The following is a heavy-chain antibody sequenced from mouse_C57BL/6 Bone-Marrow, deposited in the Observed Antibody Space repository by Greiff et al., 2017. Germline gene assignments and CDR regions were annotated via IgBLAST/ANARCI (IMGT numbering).Heavy chain of an antibody. CDR1: GYTFTSYS. CDR2: IHPSDSDT. CDR3: TINGYYEAY. J-gene: IGHJ3*01. D-gene: IGHD2-3*01. Sequence: QVQLQQSGAELVKPGASVKLSCKASGYTFTSYSMHWVKQSPGQGLEWIGRIHPSDSDTNYNQKFKGKATLTVDKSSNQAYMQLSSLTSDDSAVYYCTINGYYEAYWGQGTTVTVSA. V-gene: IGHV1-74*01.